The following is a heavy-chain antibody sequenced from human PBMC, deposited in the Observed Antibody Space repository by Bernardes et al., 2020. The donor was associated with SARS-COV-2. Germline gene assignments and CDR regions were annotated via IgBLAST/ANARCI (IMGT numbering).Heavy chain of an antibody. CDR2: IYYSGST. Sequence: SETLSLTCTVSGGSISSSSHYWGWIRQPPGKGLEWIGSIYYSGSTYYNPSLKSRVTISVDTSKNQFSLKLSSVTAADTAVYYCAGEGLRLGELSSDAFDIWGQGTMVTVSS. CDR3: AGEGLRLGELSSDAFDI. V-gene: IGHV4-39*01. J-gene: IGHJ3*02. D-gene: IGHD3-16*02. CDR1: GGSISSSSHY.